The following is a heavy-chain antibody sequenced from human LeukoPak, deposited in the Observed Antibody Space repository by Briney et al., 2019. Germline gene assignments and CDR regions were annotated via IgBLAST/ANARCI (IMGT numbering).Heavy chain of an antibody. Sequence: PSETLSLTCAVYGGSFSGYYWSWIRQPPGKGLEWIGEINHSGSTNYNPSLKSRVTISVDTSKNQFSLKLSSVTAADTAVYYCARVTFGRDYVWGSYRPKGDYFDYWGQGTLVTVSS. J-gene: IGHJ4*02. V-gene: IGHV4-34*01. D-gene: IGHD3-16*02. CDR3: ARVTFGRDYVWGSYRPKGDYFDY. CDR2: INHSGST. CDR1: GGSFSGYY.